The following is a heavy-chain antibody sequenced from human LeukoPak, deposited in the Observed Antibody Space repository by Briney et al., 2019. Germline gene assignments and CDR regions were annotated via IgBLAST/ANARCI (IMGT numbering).Heavy chain of an antibody. Sequence: SETLSLTCAVSGYSISSGYYWGWIRQPPGKGLEWIGSIFHSGSTHHNPSLKSRATISLDTSQNQFSLKLSSVTAADTAVYYCASPLAAAIVHTAFDIWGQGTMVTVSS. J-gene: IGHJ3*02. V-gene: IGHV4-38-2*01. D-gene: IGHD2-2*02. CDR2: IFHSGST. CDR3: ASPLAAAIVHTAFDI. CDR1: GYSISSGYY.